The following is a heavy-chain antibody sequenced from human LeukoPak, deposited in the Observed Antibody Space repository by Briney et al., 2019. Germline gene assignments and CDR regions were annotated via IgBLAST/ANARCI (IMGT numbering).Heavy chain of an antibody. D-gene: IGHD3-9*01. CDR3: ARDHSDILTGYSHFDY. CDR1: GFTFSNAW. V-gene: IGHV3-11*04. CDR2: ISSSGSTI. Sequence: GGSLRLSCAASGFTFSNAWMSWVRQAPGKGLEWVSYISSSGSTIYYADSVKGRFTISRDNAKNSLYLQMNSLRAEDTAVYYCARDHSDILTGYSHFDYWGQGTLVTVSS. J-gene: IGHJ4*02.